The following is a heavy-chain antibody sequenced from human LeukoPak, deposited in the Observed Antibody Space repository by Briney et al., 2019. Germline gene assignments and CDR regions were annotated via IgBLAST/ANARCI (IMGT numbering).Heavy chain of an antibody. CDR2: ITNSGTM. Sequence: GGSLRLSCAASGFTFRDYYMSWIRQAPGKGLEWISYITNSGTMFYADSVKGRFTVSRDDAKNSLYLQMNSLRGEDTAVYYCARDRGLVATNADYYMDVWGNGTTVIVSS. D-gene: IGHD5-12*01. J-gene: IGHJ6*03. CDR1: GFTFRDYY. CDR3: ARDRGLVATNADYYMDV. V-gene: IGHV3-11*01.